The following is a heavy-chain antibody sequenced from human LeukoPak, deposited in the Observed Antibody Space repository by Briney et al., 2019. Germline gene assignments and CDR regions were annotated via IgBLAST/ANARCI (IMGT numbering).Heavy chain of an antibody. V-gene: IGHV3-11*04. D-gene: IGHD6-6*01. CDR3: ARLPKASIAARLDY. Sequence: GGSLRLSCAASGFTFSDYYMSWIRQAPGKGLEWVSYISSSGSTIYYADSVKGRFTISRDNAKNSLYLQMNSLRAEDTAVYYCARLPKASIAARLDYWGQGTLVTVSS. CDR1: GFTFSDYY. J-gene: IGHJ4*02. CDR2: ISSSGSTI.